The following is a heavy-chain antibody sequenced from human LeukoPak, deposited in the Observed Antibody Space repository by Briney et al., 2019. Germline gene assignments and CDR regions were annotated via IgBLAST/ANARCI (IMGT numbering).Heavy chain of an antibody. J-gene: IGHJ6*02. Sequence: PGGSLRLSCAASGFTFSSYAMHWVRQAPGKGLEWVAVISYDGSNKCYADSVKGRFTISRDNAKNSLYLQMNSLRAEDTALYYCANSVHSGWYGMDVWGQGTTVTVSS. D-gene: IGHD5-12*01. V-gene: IGHV3-30-3*01. CDR1: GFTFSSYA. CDR2: ISYDGSNK. CDR3: ANSVHSGWYGMDV.